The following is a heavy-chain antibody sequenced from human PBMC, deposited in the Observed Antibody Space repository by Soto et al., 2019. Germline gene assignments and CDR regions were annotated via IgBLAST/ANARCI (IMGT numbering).Heavy chain of an antibody. Sequence: PGGSLRLSGAVAGFTFSNYYIHWVRQAPGKGLEWVSSIRSGRYTFYADSVKGRVSISRDDATSSVSLQMNSLRGAHTTLYFCAREETPWPLAYGLDVWGQGTTVTVSS. CDR2: IRSGRYT. D-gene: IGHD2-15*01. CDR1: GFTFSNYY. CDR3: AREETPWPLAYGLDV. V-gene: IGHV3-21*01. J-gene: IGHJ6*02.